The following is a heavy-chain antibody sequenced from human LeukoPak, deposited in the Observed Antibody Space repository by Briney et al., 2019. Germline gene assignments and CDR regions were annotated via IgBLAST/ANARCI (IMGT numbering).Heavy chain of an antibody. Sequence: GGSLRLSCAASGFNFDSYTMTWVRRAPGKGLEWVSSISSGSGHIYYADSMKGRFTISRDNAKSSLYLQMNSLRAEDTAVYYCARFLTVAVVPQRVDCWGQGTLVTVSS. V-gene: IGHV3-21*01. D-gene: IGHD6-19*01. CDR3: ARFLTVAVVPQRVDC. J-gene: IGHJ4*02. CDR1: GFNFDSYT. CDR2: ISSGSGHI.